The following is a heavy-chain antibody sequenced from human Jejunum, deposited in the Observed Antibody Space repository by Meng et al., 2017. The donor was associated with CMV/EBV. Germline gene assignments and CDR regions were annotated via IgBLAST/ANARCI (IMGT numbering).Heavy chain of an antibody. J-gene: IGHJ4*02. CDR1: GFPFRPST. CDR3: ARDYRTGDGSG. Sequence: CPALGFPFRPSTINGVRQAPGKGLEWVSSITSSSTYIYYADSVKGRFTISRDNAKNSLYLQMNSLRAEDTAVYYCARDYRTGDGSGWGQGTLVTVSS. CDR2: ITSSSTYI. V-gene: IGHV3-21*01. D-gene: IGHD2-21*02.